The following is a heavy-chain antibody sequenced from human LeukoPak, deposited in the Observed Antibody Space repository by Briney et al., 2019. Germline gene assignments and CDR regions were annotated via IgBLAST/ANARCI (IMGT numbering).Heavy chain of an antibody. CDR2: IKQDGSEK. Sequence: GGSLRLSCAASGFTFSSYWMSWVRQAPGKGLEWVANIKQDGSEKYYVDSVKGRFTISRDNAKNSLYLQMNSLRAEDTAVYYCAKVAGIVVAGYGELYYFDYWGQGTLVTVSS. CDR1: GFTFSSYW. D-gene: IGHD3-22*01. J-gene: IGHJ4*02. V-gene: IGHV3-7*01. CDR3: AKVAGIVVAGYGELYYFDY.